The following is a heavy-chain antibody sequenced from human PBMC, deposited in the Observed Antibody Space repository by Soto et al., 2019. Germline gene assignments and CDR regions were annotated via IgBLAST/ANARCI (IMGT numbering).Heavy chain of an antibody. CDR1: GGTCRSYA. J-gene: IGHJ4*02. V-gene: IGHV1-69*06. CDR2: INPLFGTP. CDR3: ASEGRHFGD. Sequence: QVQLVQSGAEVQRPGSSVKVSCKASGGTCRSYAISWVRQAPGQGLEWMGGINPLFGTPHYAQKYQGRVTITADTFTNTAYMEVTRLTSYDTAVYVCASEGRHFGDWGQGTLVTVSS.